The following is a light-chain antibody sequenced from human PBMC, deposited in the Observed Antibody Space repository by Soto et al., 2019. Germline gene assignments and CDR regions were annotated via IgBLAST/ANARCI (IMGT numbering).Light chain of an antibody. CDR2: GSS. V-gene: IGKV3-20*01. CDR3: QQYESSVT. Sequence: EIVLTQSPGSLSLSPGEGATLSCRASQSVSSSFFAWYQQKPGQAPSLLIYGSSRQATDVPDRFSGSGSGTDFTLSISRLEPEDFAVYYCQQYESSVTFGQGTKVEIK. J-gene: IGKJ1*01. CDR1: QSVSSSF.